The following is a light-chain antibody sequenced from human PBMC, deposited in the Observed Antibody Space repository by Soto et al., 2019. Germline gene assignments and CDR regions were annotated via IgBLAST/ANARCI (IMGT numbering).Light chain of an antibody. J-gene: IGKJ4*01. CDR1: QGISRY. V-gene: IGKV1-8*01. CDR3: QQYYSYLQLT. Sequence: AIRMTQSPASLSAPTGDRVTITCLASQGISRYLAWYQQKPGKAPKLLIYAASTLQSGVPSRFSGSGSGTDFTLTISCLQSEDFATYYCQQYYSYLQLTFGGGTKVDIK. CDR2: AAS.